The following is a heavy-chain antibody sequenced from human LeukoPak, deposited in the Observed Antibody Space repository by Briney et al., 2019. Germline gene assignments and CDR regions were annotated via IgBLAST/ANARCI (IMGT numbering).Heavy chain of an antibody. Sequence: PSETLSLTCTVSGGSISSSSYYWGWIRQPPGKGLEWIGSIYYSGSTYYNPSLKSRVTISVDTSKNQFSLKLSSVTAADTAVYYCARSGSYYWNFDYWGQGTLVTVSS. V-gene: IGHV4-39*07. CDR2: IYYSGST. CDR1: GGSISSSSYY. J-gene: IGHJ4*02. CDR3: ARSGSYYWNFDY. D-gene: IGHD1-26*01.